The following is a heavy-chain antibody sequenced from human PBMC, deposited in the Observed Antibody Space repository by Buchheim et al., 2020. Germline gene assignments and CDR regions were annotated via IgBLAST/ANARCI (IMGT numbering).Heavy chain of an antibody. CDR2: ISSRGSTI. V-gene: IGHV3-48*03. J-gene: IGHJ4*02. D-gene: IGHD3-10*01. CDR1: GFTFSSYE. Sequence: EVQLVESGGGLVQPGGSLRLSCAASGFTFSSYEMNWVRQAPGKGLEWVSYISSRGSTIDYADSVKGRFTISRDNSKNSRYLQMNSLRAEDTAVYYCARVEYYGSGSPGIDWGQGTL. CDR3: ARVEYYGSGSPGID.